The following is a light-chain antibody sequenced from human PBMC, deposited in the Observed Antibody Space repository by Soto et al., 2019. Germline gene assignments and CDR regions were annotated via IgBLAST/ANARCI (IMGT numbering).Light chain of an antibody. CDR1: QSISSW. V-gene: IGKV1-5*03. J-gene: IGKJ1*01. Sequence: DIQMTQSPSTLSASVGDRVTITCRASQSISSWLAWYQQKPGKAPKLLIYKASSLESGVPSRFSGSGSGTEFTLNISSLQPDDFATYYCQQYYLSWTFGQGTRVEIK. CDR3: QQYYLSWT. CDR2: KAS.